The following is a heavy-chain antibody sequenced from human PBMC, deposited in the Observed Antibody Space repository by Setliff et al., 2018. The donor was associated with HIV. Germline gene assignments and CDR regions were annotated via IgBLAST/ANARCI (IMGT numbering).Heavy chain of an antibody. CDR3: ATSSRIYYYSYMDV. CDR1: GYTFTSYA. J-gene: IGHJ6*03. D-gene: IGHD2-2*01. CDR2: SNAGNGNT. Sequence: ASVKVSCKASGYTFTSYAMHWVRQAPGQRLEWMGWSNAGNGNTKYSQKLQARVTMTTDTSTSTAYMELRSLRSDDTAVYYCATSSRIYYYSYMDVWGKGTTVTVSS. V-gene: IGHV1-3*01.